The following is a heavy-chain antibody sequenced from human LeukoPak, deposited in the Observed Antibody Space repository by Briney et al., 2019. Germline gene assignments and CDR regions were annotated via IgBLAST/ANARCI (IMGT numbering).Heavy chain of an antibody. D-gene: IGHD2-2*01. J-gene: IGHJ6*03. CDR1: GFTFSSYW. CDR3: ARDPIPDWYCSSTNCSPRGNYYYYYMDV. V-gene: IGHV3-7*01. CDR2: IKQDGSDK. Sequence: GGSLRLSCAASGFTFSSYWMSWVRQAPGKGLEWVANIKQDGSDKYYVDSVKGRFTISRDNAKNSLYLQMNSLRAEDTAVYYCARDPIPDWYCSSTNCSPRGNYYYYYMDVWGKGTTVTVSS.